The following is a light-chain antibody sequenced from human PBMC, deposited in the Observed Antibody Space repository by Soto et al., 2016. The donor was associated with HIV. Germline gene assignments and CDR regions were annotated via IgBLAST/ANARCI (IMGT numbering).Light chain of an antibody. Sequence: SYKLTQPPSVSVAPGKTARIPCGGNNIGIKSVHWYQRKPGQAPVLVVYDDSDRPSGIPERFSGSNSANTATLTISRVEAGDEADYYCQVWDSSSDQVFGGGTKLTVL. CDR1: NIGIKS. CDR3: QVWDSSSDQV. J-gene: IGLJ3*02. V-gene: IGLV3-21*03. CDR2: DDS.